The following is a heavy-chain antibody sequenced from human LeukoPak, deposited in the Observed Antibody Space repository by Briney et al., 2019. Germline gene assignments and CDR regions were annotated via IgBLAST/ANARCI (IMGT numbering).Heavy chain of an antibody. J-gene: IGHJ4*02. CDR2: IYPDESNI. CDR3: ARPPSRGYSSSFEY. V-gene: IGHV5-51*01. Sequence: GEPLQISFQGSGYSFPTYWIAWVRQMPGKGLEWMGIIYPDESNIRYSPSFQGQVTISADKSISTAYLQWSSLKASDTAMYYCARPPSRGYSSSFEYWGQGTLVTVSS. D-gene: IGHD2-2*03. CDR1: GYSFPTYW.